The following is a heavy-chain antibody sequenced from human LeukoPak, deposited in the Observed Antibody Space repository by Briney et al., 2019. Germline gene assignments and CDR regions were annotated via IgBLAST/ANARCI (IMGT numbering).Heavy chain of an antibody. V-gene: IGHV1-18*01. CDR1: GGTFSSYA. CDR3: ACDSGSYYHALDY. CDR2: ISAYNGNT. Sequence: ASVKVSCKASGGTFSSYAIGWVRQAPGQGLEWMGWISAYNGNTNYAQKLQGRVTMTTDTSTSTAYMELRSLRSDDTAVYYCACDSGSYYHALDYWGQGTLVTVSS. D-gene: IGHD1-26*01. J-gene: IGHJ4*02.